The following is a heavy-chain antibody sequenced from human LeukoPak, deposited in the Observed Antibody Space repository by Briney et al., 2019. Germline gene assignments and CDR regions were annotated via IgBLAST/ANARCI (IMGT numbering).Heavy chain of an antibody. J-gene: IGHJ3*02. V-gene: IGHV3-53*01. CDR2: IYGTGRT. CDR1: GFTVTGYY. Sequence: PGGSLRLSCAASGFTVTGYYMSWVRRTPGKGLEWVSVIYGTGRTYYAESVKGRFTMSRDISQNTLHLQMNSLRIEDTAVYYCAAITLEGNIGDAFGIWGQGTVVTVAS. CDR3: AAITLEGNIGDAFGI. D-gene: IGHD3-10*01.